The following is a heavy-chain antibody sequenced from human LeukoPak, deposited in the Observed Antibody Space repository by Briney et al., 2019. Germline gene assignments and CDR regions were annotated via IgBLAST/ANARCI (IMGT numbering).Heavy chain of an antibody. Sequence: ASVKVSCKASGYTFTSYDINWVRQATGQGLKWMGWMNPNSGNTGYAQKFQGRVTMTRNTSISTAYMELSSLRSEDTAVYYCASIKAVAGTSYYYGMDVWGQGTLVTVSS. CDR2: MNPNSGNT. J-gene: IGHJ6*02. D-gene: IGHD6-19*01. V-gene: IGHV1-8*01. CDR1: GYTFTSYD. CDR3: ASIKAVAGTSYYYGMDV.